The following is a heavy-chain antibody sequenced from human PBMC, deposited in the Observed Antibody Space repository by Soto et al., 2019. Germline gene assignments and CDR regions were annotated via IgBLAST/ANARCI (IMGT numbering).Heavy chain of an antibody. Sequence: QVQLVQSGAEVRKPGSSVQVSCKASGGTFYTYTFSCVRQAPGQGLEWMVSITPIYPTTNYAEKFQGRLTVTADGSTNTAYMELNSLTSEDTAVYYCARIPRYSFPTSDDLDSWGQGTLVTVSS. D-gene: IGHD5-18*01. CDR1: GGTFYTYT. J-gene: IGHJ4*02. CDR3: ARIPRYSFPTSDDLDS. V-gene: IGHV1-69*15. CDR2: ITPIYPTT.